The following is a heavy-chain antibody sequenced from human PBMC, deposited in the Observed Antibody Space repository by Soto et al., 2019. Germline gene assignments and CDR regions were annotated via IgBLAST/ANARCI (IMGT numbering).Heavy chain of an antibody. V-gene: IGHV3-21*01. CDR1: GFTFSSYS. D-gene: IGHD3-3*01. J-gene: IGHJ4*02. CDR3: ARDLGVVIIPSSKGFDY. CDR2: ISSSSSYI. Sequence: GGSLRLSCAASGFTFSSYSMNWVRQAPGKGLEWVSSISSSSSYIYYADSVKGRFTISRDNAKNSLYLQMNSLRAEDTAVYYCARDLGVVIIPSSKGFDYWGQGTLVTVSS.